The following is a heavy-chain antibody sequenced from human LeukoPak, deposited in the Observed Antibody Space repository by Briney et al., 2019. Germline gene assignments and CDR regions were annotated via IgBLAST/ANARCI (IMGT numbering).Heavy chain of an antibody. D-gene: IGHD6-19*01. CDR1: GGSISSYY. Sequence: SETLSLTCTVSGGSISSYYWSWIRQPPGKGLEWIGYIYYSGSTNYNPSLKSRVTMSVDTSKNQFSLKLSSVTAADTAVYYCATNIRSGWSSFDYWGQGTLVTVSS. CDR2: IYYSGST. CDR3: ATNIRSGWSSFDY. V-gene: IGHV4-59*12. J-gene: IGHJ4*02.